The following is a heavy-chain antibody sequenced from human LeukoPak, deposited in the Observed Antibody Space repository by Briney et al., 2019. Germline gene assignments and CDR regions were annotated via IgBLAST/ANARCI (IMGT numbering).Heavy chain of an antibody. Sequence: SETLSLTCTVSGDSISSFYWSWIRQPAGKGLEWIGSIYYSGSTYYNPSLKSRVTISVDTSKNQFSLKLSSVTAADTAVYYCARDFFGAVAGTGTDYWGQGTLVTVSS. D-gene: IGHD6-19*01. J-gene: IGHJ4*02. V-gene: IGHV4-4*07. CDR3: ARDFFGAVAGTGTDY. CDR2: IYYSGST. CDR1: GDSISSFY.